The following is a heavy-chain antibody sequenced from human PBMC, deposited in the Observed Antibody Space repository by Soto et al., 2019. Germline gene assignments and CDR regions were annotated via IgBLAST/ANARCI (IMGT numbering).Heavy chain of an antibody. V-gene: IGHV4-39*01. J-gene: IGHJ5*02. CDR2: VYYNENT. Sequence: PSETLSLTCSVSGGSISSFPYYWGWIRQPPGKGLDWIGTVYYNENTYYNPSLKSRVTITVDTANNQFSLNLRSVTAADTAMYFCARRERYYGSPGWLDPWGPGTLVTVSS. CDR3: ARRERYYGSPGWLDP. D-gene: IGHD3-10*01. CDR1: GGSISSFPYY.